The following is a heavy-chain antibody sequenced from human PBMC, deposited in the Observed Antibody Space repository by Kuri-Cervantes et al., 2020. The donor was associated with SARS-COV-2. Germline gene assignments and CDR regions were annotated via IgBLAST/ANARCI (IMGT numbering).Heavy chain of an antibody. CDR1: GFLFSASA. CDR2: ISYDGSNK. CDR3: ARLVLIDYYYMDV. D-gene: IGHD2-8*01. J-gene: IGHJ6*03. Sequence: GGSLRLSCEVSGFLFSASAIHWVRQAPGKGLEWVAVISYDGSNKYYADSVKGRFTISRDNSKNTLYLQMNSLRAEDTAVYYCARLVLIDYYYMDVWGKGTTVTVSS. V-gene: IGHV3-30-3*01.